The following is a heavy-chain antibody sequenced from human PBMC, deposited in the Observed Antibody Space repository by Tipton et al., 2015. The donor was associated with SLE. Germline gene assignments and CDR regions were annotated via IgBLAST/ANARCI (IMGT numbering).Heavy chain of an antibody. J-gene: IGHJ4*02. D-gene: IGHD3-22*01. CDR2: INHSGST. CDR3: ARSSSGYYVDY. Sequence: TLSLTCAVYGGSFSGYYWSWIRQPPGKGLEWIGEINHSGSTNYNPSLKSRVTISVDTSKTQFSLRLSSVTAADTAVYYCARSSSGYYVDYWGQGTLVTVSS. V-gene: IGHV4-34*01. CDR1: GGSFSGYY.